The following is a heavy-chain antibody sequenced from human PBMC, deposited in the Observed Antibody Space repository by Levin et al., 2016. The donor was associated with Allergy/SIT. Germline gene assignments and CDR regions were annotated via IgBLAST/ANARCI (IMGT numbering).Heavy chain of an antibody. D-gene: IGHD3-22*01. Sequence: SVKVSCKASGGTFSSYAISWVRQAPGQGLEWMGGIIPIFGTANYAQKFQGRVTITADESTSTAYMELSSLRSEDTAVYYCARGSETSSGYLEGYGMDVWGQGTTVTVSS. CDR2: IIPIFGTA. J-gene: IGHJ6*02. CDR3: ARGSETSSGYLEGYGMDV. V-gene: IGHV1-69*13. CDR1: GGTFSSYA.